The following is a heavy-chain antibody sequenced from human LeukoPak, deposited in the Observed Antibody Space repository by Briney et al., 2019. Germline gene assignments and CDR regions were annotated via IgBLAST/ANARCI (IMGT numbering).Heavy chain of an antibody. CDR2: INHSGST. D-gene: IGHD2-15*01. CDR3: ARTLRGYSDY. V-gene: IGHV4-34*01. J-gene: IGHJ4*02. CDR1: GGSFSGYY. Sequence: SDTLSLTCAVYGGSFSGYYWSWIRQPAGKGLEWIGEINHSGSTNYNPSLKSRVTISVDTSKNHFSLKLSSVTAADTAVYYCARTLRGYSDYWGQGTLVTVSS.